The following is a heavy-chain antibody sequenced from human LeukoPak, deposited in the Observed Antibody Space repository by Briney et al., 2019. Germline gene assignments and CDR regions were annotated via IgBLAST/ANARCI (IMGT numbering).Heavy chain of an antibody. V-gene: IGHV4-38-2*02. CDR1: GGSINNYY. CDR2: IYHSGST. D-gene: IGHD3-10*01. J-gene: IGHJ4*02. CDR3: ARGQGFSNYFDY. Sequence: SETLSLTCTVSGGSINNYYWSWIRQPPGKGLEWIGSIYHSGSTYYNPSLKSRVTISVDTSKNQFSLKLSSVTAADTAVYSRARGQGFSNYFDYWGQGTLVTVSS.